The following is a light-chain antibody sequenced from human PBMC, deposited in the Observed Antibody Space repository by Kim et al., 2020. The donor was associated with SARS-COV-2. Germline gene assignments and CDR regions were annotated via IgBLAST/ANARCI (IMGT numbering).Light chain of an antibody. CDR1: NIGSKN. CDR2: RDN. Sequence: VALGQTARITCGGNNIGSKNVHWYQQKPGQAPVLVIYRDNNRPSGIPERFSGSNSGNTATLTISRAQAGDEADYYCQVWDSNTVVFGGGTQLTVL. V-gene: IGLV3-9*01. CDR3: QVWDSNTVV. J-gene: IGLJ2*01.